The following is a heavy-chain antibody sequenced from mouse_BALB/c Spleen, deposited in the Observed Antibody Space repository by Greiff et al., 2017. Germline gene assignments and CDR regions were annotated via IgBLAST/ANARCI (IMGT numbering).Heavy chain of an antibody. CDR3: ARDQGIYYGWIAY. V-gene: IGHV2-6-7*01. J-gene: IGHJ3*01. CDR2: IWGDGST. Sequence: QVQLKESGPGLVAPSQSLSITCTVSGFSLTGYGVNWVRQPPGKGLEWLGMIWGDGSTDYNSALKSRLSISKDNSKSQVFLKMNSLQTDATARYYCARDQGIYYGWIAYWGQGTLVTVSA. D-gene: IGHD1-1*01. CDR1: GFSLTGYG.